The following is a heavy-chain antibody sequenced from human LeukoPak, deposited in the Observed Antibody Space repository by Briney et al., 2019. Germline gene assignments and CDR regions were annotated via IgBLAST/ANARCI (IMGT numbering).Heavy chain of an antibody. Sequence: GGSLRLSCAASGFTFSSYAMHWVRQAPGKGREWVAVISYDGSNKYYADSVKGRFTISRDNSKNTLYLQMNSLRAEDTAVYYCANSLGSRDGYNYYFDYWGQGTLVTVSS. J-gene: IGHJ4*02. V-gene: IGHV3-30*04. CDR3: ANSLGSRDGYNYYFDY. CDR1: GFTFSSYA. D-gene: IGHD5-24*01. CDR2: ISYDGSNK.